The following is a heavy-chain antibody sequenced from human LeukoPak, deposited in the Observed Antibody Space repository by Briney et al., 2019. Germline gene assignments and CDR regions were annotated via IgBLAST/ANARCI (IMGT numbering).Heavy chain of an antibody. Sequence: SETLSLTCAVSGGSISSNSYYWGWIRQPPGKGLEWIGSIYYSGSTYYNPSLKSRLTISVDTSKNQFSLKLSSVTAADTAVYYCARDGVLRYFDWSKKVKYYFDYWGQGTLVTVSS. D-gene: IGHD3-9*01. J-gene: IGHJ4*02. CDR3: ARDGVLRYFDWSKKVKYYFDY. CDR1: GGSISSNSYY. CDR2: IYYSGST. V-gene: IGHV4-39*02.